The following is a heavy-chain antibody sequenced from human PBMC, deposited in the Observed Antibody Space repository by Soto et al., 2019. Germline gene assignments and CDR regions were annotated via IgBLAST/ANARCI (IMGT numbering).Heavy chain of an antibody. CDR3: ARDFGTDILTGYYYYYYGMDV. D-gene: IGHD3-9*01. J-gene: IGHJ6*02. CDR2: MNPYSGNT. CDR1: GYTFTSYD. Sequence: ASVKVSCKASGYTFTSYDINWVRQATGQGLEWMGWMNPYSGNTGYAQKLQGRVTMTTDTSTSTAYMELSSLRSDDTAVYYCARDFGTDILTGYYYYYYGMDVWGQGTTVTVSS. V-gene: IGHV1-8*01.